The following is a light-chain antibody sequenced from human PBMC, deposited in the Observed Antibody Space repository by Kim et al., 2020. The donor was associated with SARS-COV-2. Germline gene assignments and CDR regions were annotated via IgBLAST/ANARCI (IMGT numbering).Light chain of an antibody. CDR3: QAWNSSTAWV. CDR1: KLGDKY. CDR2: QDS. V-gene: IGLV3-1*01. J-gene: IGLJ3*02. Sequence: VSPGKTASITCPGDKLGDKYACWYQQKPGQSPVLVIYQDSKRPSGIPERFSGSNSGNTATLTISGTQAMDEADYYCQAWNSSTAWVFGGGTQLTVL.